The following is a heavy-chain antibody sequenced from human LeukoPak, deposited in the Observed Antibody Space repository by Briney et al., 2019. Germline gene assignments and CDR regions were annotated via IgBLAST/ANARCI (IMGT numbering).Heavy chain of an antibody. V-gene: IGHV3-23*01. Sequence: GRSLRLSCAASGFTFSDYAMSWVRPAPGKGLEWDSRMGSSGGSAHYTASMKDRFTISRDNSKDTLFLQMNSLRAEDTAVYYCAKRLRTGYNYGYPDYWGQGTLGTVSS. CDR2: MGSSGGSA. CDR1: GFTFSDYA. D-gene: IGHD5-18*01. CDR3: AKRLRTGYNYGYPDY. J-gene: IGHJ4*02.